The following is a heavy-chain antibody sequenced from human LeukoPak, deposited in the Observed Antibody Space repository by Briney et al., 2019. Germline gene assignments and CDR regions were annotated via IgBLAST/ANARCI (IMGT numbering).Heavy chain of an antibody. CDR2: ISPSSSYI. J-gene: IGHJ3*02. D-gene: IGHD6-13*01. Sequence: PGGSLRLSCAASGFTFSTYNINWVRQAPGKGLEWVSSISPSSSYIYYADSAKGQFTISRDNAKNSLYLQMNSLRAEDTAVYYCARDRYSTSLDAFDIWGQGSMVTVSS. CDR3: ARDRYSTSLDAFDI. CDR1: GFTFSTYN. V-gene: IGHV3-21*01.